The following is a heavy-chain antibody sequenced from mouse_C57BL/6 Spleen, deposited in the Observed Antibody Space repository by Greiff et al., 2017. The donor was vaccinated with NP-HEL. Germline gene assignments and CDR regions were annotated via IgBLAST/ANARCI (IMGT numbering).Heavy chain of an antibody. CDR2: IDPSDSYT. CDR1: GYTFTSYW. CDR3: ASYDYLAY. Sequence: QVQLQQPGAELVMPGASVKLSCKASGYTFTSYWMHWVKQRPGQGLEWIGEIDPSDSYTNYNQKFKGKSTLTVDKSSSSAYMQLSSLTSEDSAVYYCASYDYLAYWGQGTLVTVSA. D-gene: IGHD2-4*01. V-gene: IGHV1-69*01. J-gene: IGHJ3*01.